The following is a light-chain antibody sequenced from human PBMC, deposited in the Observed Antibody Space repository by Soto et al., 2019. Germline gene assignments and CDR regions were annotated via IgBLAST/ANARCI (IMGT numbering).Light chain of an antibody. CDR1: QVIRND. CDR2: GAS. J-gene: IGKJ1*01. Sequence: AIPMTQSPSSLSASVGDRVTITCRASQVIRNDLGWYQQKPGKAPKLLIYGASTLQSGVPSRFSGSGSGTDFTLTISSLQPEDFATYYCLHDHNYPWTFGQGTKVDFK. CDR3: LHDHNYPWT. V-gene: IGKV1-6*01.